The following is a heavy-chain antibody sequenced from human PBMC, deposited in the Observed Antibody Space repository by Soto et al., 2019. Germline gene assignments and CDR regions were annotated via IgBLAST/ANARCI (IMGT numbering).Heavy chain of an antibody. D-gene: IGHD1-20*01. Sequence: QAHLMQSGAEVKKPGSSVKVSCKASGGTFSGYAISWVRQRPGRGLEWMGGIIPIFGITTYAEKFQGRITLDADESTGTAFMDLRSLISEDTAVYYCARDPRSITGTTSSEDLQFWGPGTLVSVSS. CDR1: GGTFSGYA. CDR3: ARDPRSITGTTSSEDLQF. J-gene: IGHJ1*01. CDR2: IIPIFGIT. V-gene: IGHV1-69*01.